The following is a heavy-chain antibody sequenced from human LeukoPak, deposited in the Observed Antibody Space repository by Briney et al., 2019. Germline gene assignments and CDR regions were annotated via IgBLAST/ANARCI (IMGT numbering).Heavy chain of an antibody. CDR2: IYPGDSDT. Sequence: HGESLKISCKASGYTFTRNWIGWVRQMPGKGLEWMVIIYPGDSDTRYSPSFQGQVTISADKSINTAYLQWSSLKASDTATYYCARQYVAAAGTDYWGQGTLVTVSS. CDR1: GYTFTRNW. V-gene: IGHV5-51*01. D-gene: IGHD6-13*01. CDR3: ARQYVAAAGTDY. J-gene: IGHJ4*02.